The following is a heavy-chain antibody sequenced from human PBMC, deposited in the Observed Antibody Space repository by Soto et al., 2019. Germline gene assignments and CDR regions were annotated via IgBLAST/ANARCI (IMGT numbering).Heavy chain of an antibody. J-gene: IGHJ6*02. D-gene: IGHD3-10*01. Sequence: GSGPTLVNPTQTLTLTCTFSGFSLSTSGVGVGWIRQPPGKALEWLALIYWNDDKRYSPSLKSRLTITKDTSKNQVVLTMTNMDPVDTATYYCAHRSGSGSYYYSYYYYGMDVWGQGTTVTDSS. CDR2: IYWNDDK. CDR1: GFSLSTSGVG. V-gene: IGHV2-5*01. CDR3: AHRSGSGSYYYSYYYYGMDV.